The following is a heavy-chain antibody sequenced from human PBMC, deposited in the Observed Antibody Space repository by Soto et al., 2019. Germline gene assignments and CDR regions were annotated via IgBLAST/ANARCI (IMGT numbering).Heavy chain of an antibody. V-gene: IGHV3-33*01. CDR3: ARNWGHWDSCGGRGGCVGDY. CDR1: GLTFTKYG. Sequence: QVQLVESGGGVVQPGTSLRLSCATSGLTFTKYGFHWVRQSPGKGLEWVAFIWHDGSQKYYADSVKGRFTISRDSSKDTVLLEMNSMRDEETAVYYCARNWGHWDSCGGRGGCVGDYWGQGTMVTVSS. CDR2: IWHDGSQK. D-gene: IGHD2-21*01. J-gene: IGHJ4*02.